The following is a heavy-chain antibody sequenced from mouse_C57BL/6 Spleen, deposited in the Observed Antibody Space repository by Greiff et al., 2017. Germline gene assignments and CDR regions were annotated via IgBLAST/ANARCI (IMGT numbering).Heavy chain of an antibody. V-gene: IGHV8-2*01. D-gene: IGHD1-1*01. CDR2: WNNDNY. CDR3: WRGWYGRLY. J-gene: IGHJ4*01. Sequence: QVTLKESGPGLLQPSQSLSLACTFSGFSLSTSGMGLSWLRKPPGQALEWLASTWNNDNYYNQSLKSRRTISTETSNCQVYLKLTSVATADSATYYCAWRGWYGRLYWGQGTSVTVSS. CDR1: FSLSTSGMGL.